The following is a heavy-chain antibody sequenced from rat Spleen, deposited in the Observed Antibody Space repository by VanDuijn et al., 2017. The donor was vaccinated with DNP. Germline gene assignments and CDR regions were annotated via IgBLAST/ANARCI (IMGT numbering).Heavy chain of an antibody. D-gene: IGHD1-4*01. CDR1: GFTFSDYY. CDR3: TRHVLPLRVWDY. V-gene: IGHV5-22*01. CDR2: ISYDGRST. J-gene: IGHJ2*01. Sequence: EVQLVESGGDLVQPGGSLKLACAASGFTFSDYYMAWVRQAPTQGLEWVAYISYDGRSTYNGDSVKGRFTISRNNAKSTLYLQMNSLRSEDMATYYCTRHVLPLRVWDYWGQGVMVTVSS.